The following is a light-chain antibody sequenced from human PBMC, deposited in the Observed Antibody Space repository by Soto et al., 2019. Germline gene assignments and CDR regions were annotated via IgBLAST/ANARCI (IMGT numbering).Light chain of an antibody. V-gene: IGLV2-23*02. CDR2: EVS. CDR1: SSDVGSYNL. J-gene: IGLJ3*02. Sequence: QSALTQPASVSGSPGQSITISGTGTSSDVGSYNLVSWYQQHPGKAPKLMIYEVSKRPSGVSNRFSGSKSGNTASLTISGLQAEDEADYYCCSYAGSSTYVFGGGTKLTVL. CDR3: CSYAGSSTYV.